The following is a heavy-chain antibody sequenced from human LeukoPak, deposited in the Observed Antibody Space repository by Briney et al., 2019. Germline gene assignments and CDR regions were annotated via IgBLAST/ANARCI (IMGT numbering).Heavy chain of an antibody. CDR3: AKDRTAMVTGPYYGMDV. Sequence: GGSLRLSCAASGFTFSSYAMSWVRQAPGKGLDWVSGISGGGGITYYADSVKGRFTISRDNSKNTLYLQMNTLRAEDTAVYYCAKDRTAMVTGPYYGMDVWGQGTTVTVSS. CDR1: GFTFSSYA. D-gene: IGHD5-18*01. J-gene: IGHJ6*02. V-gene: IGHV3-23*01. CDR2: ISGGGGIT.